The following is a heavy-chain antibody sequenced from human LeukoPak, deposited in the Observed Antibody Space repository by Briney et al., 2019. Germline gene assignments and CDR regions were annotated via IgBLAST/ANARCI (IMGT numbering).Heavy chain of an antibody. D-gene: IGHD3-9*01. Sequence: ASVKVSCKASGDTFTSYGISWVRQAPGQGLEWMGWISAYNGNTNYAQKLQGRVTMTTDTSTSTAYMELRSLRSDDTAVYYCARSYDILTGYPNYFDYWGQGTLLTVSS. CDR3: ARSYDILTGYPNYFDY. CDR2: ISAYNGNT. J-gene: IGHJ4*02. V-gene: IGHV1-18*01. CDR1: GDTFTSYG.